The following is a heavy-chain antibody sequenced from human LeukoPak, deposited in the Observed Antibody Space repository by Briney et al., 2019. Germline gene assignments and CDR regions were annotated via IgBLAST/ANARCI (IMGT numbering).Heavy chain of an antibody. D-gene: IGHD3-22*01. CDR1: GFTFSSYA. V-gene: IGHV3-30*18. J-gene: IGHJ6*02. CDR3: AKEVTMIVVVINGMDV. CDR2: ISYDGSNK. Sequence: GGSLRLSCAASGFTFSSYAMSWVRQAPGKGLEWVAVISYDGSNKYYADSVKGRFTISRDNSKNTLYLQMNSLRAEDTAVYYCAKEVTMIVVVINGMDVWGRGTTVTVSS.